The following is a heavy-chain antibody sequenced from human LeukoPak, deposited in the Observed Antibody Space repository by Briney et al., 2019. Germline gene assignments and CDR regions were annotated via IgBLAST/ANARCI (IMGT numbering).Heavy chain of an antibody. V-gene: IGHV3-23*01. CDR1: GFTFSNYA. Sequence: GGSLRLSCAASGFTFSNYAMAWVRQAPGKGLEWVSTISDTGGTTFYGDSVKGRFTISRDNSKNTVYLLMNSLRGEDTAVYYCAKQRRRGEADYWGQGTLVTVSS. J-gene: IGHJ4*02. CDR2: ISDTGGTT. CDR3: AKQRRRGEADY.